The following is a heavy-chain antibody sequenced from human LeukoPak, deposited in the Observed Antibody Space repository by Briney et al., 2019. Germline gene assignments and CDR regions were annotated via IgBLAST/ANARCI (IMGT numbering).Heavy chain of an antibody. CDR2: INPNSGGT. D-gene: IGHD3-10*01. V-gene: IGHV1-2*02. Sequence: GASVKVSCKASGYTFTGYYLHWVRQAHGQGGGWVGFINPNSGGTNTAQKCQVRVTMTRDTSISTADRELSRRRSDDTAVYCCARAGITMVRGAEFDYWGQGTLVTVSS. CDR3: ARAGITMVRGAEFDY. J-gene: IGHJ4*02. CDR1: GYTFTGYY.